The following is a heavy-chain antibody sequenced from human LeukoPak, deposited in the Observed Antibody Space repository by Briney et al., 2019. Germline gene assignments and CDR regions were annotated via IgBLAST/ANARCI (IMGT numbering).Heavy chain of an antibody. Sequence: SETLSLTCTVSGGSFSSYNWSWIRQPPGKGLEWIGYVYYSGSTNYNPSLKSRVTISVDTSKNQFSLKLSSVTAADTAVYYCARSTCRSGSYLGCFDYWGQGTLVTVSS. V-gene: IGHV4-59*01. CDR3: ARSTCRSGSYLGCFDY. CDR1: GGSFSSYN. CDR2: VYYSGST. D-gene: IGHD1-26*01. J-gene: IGHJ4*02.